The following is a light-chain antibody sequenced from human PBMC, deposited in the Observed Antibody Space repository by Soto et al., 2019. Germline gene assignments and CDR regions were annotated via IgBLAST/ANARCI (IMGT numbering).Light chain of an antibody. CDR3: QHYSDWQPWT. V-gene: IGKV3-15*01. CDR1: QAVNSY. CDR2: GAS. Sequence: EVVMTQSPATLSVSPGERATLSFMSSQAVNSYLAWYQQKPGQAPRLLIYGASTRASDVPARFSGSGSETEFTLTISSLQSEDFAVYYCQHYSDWQPWTFGPGTKVDIK. J-gene: IGKJ1*01.